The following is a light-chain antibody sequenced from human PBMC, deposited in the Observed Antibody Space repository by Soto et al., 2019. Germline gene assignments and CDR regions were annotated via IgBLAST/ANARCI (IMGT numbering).Light chain of an antibody. V-gene: IGKV4-1*01. CDR1: QSVLYSSNNKNY. CDR2: WAS. Sequence: DIVMTQSPDSLAVSLGERATINCKSSQSVLYSSNNKNYLAWYQQKPGQPPKLLIYWASTRESGVPDRFSGSGSGTDFTLTIGSLQAEDVAVYYCQQCYNTPLTFGGGTKVEI. J-gene: IGKJ4*01. CDR3: QQCYNTPLT.